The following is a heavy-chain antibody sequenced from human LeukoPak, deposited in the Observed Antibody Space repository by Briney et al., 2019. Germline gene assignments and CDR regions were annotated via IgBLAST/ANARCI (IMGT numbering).Heavy chain of an antibody. Sequence: GGSLRLSCAASGFTFSDYGLSWVRQAPGKGLQWVSYISSSSSTIYYADSVKGRFTISRDNAKNSLYLQMNSLRAEDTAVYYCARALWFGETFPAYWGQGTLVTVSS. CDR1: GFTFSDYG. D-gene: IGHD3-10*01. CDR3: ARALWFGETFPAY. CDR2: ISSSSSTI. J-gene: IGHJ4*02. V-gene: IGHV3-48*01.